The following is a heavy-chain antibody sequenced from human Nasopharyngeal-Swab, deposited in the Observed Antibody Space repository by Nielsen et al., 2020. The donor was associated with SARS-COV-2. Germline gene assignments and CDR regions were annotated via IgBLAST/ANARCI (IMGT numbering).Heavy chain of an antibody. D-gene: IGHD3-3*01. Sequence: GESLKISCAASGFTFSSYAMSWVRQAPGMGLEWVSGTSSSGGSTYYADSVKGRFTLSRDNSKNTLYLQMNSLRAEDTAVYYCARHDFWSGYASYYGMDVWGQGTTVTVSS. V-gene: IGHV3-23*01. J-gene: IGHJ6*02. CDR2: TSSSGGST. CDR3: ARHDFWSGYASYYGMDV. CDR1: GFTFSSYA.